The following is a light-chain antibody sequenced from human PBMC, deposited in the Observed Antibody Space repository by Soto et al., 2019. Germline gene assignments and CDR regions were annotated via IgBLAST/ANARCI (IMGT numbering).Light chain of an antibody. CDR2: DAF. Sequence: ETVFTQSPATLSLSPGERPTLSCRASQSVSRNLAWYQQKNGQAPRLLTYDAFNRDTGIPARFSGSGSGTDFTLTISRLEPEDFEVYYCQQRSNWPWTFGQGTKVDIK. CDR1: QSVSRN. J-gene: IGKJ1*01. CDR3: QQRSNWPWT. V-gene: IGKV3-11*01.